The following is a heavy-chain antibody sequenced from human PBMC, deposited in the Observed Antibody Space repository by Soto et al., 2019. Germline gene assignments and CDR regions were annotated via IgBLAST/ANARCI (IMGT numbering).Heavy chain of an antibody. CDR3: ARFPHWTWYYDSSGYPVEY. D-gene: IGHD3-22*01. CDR1: GGSISSGDYY. J-gene: IGHJ4*02. V-gene: IGHV4-30-4*01. CDR2: IYYSGST. Sequence: KPSETLSLTCTVSGGSISSGDYYWSWIRHPPGKGLEWIGYIYYSGSTYYNPSLKSRVTISVDTSKNQFSLKLSSVTAADTAVYYCARFPHWTWYYDSSGYPVEYWGQGTLVTVSS.